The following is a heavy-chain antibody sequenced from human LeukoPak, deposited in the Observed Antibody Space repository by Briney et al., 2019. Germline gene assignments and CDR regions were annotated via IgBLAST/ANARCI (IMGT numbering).Heavy chain of an antibody. D-gene: IGHD3-3*01. CDR1: GYSISSGYY. CDR3: ARVAFWSGYY. CDR2: IYHSGST. J-gene: IGHJ4*02. Sequence: ASATLSLTCPVPGYSISSGYYWRWIRQPPGTGLEWIGSIYHSGSTYYNPSLKTRVTISVDTSKDQFSLKLSSVTAADTAVYYCARVAFWSGYYWGQGTLVTVSS. V-gene: IGHV4-38-2*02.